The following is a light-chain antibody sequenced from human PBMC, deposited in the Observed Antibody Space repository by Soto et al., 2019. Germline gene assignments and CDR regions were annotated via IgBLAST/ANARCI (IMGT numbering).Light chain of an antibody. CDR3: QSYDSSLSAYV. V-gene: IGLV1-40*01. J-gene: IGLJ1*01. CDR1: SSNIGAGYD. CDR2: GNN. Sequence: QSVLTQAPSVSGAPGQRVTISCTGSSSNIGAGYDVHWYQQLPGTAPKLLISGNNNRPSGVPDRFSGSKSDTSASLAITELQAEDEADYYCQSYDSSLSAYVFGPGTKVTVL.